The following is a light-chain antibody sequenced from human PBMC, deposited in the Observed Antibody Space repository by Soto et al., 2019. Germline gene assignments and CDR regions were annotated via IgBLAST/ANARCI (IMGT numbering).Light chain of an antibody. CDR2: KAS. CDR1: QSVSSW. V-gene: IGKV1-5*03. Sequence: DIQMTQSPSTLSASVGDRVIITCRTSQSVSSWLAWYQQKPGKAPNTPSYKASTLQSGVPSRISGSGSGTEFTLTIASLQLDVFAPSYSQQYSSDSAFASGHGTTWMSN. CDR3: QQYSSDSAFA. J-gene: IGKJ3*01.